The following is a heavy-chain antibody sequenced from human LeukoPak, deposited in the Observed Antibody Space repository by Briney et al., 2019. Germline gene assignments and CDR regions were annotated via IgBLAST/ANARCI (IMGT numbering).Heavy chain of an antibody. CDR1: GFTFSSYW. D-gene: IGHD3-16*01. CDR3: ARGGGLDV. Sequence: GGSLRLSCAASGFTFSSYWMNWARQAPGKGLEWVASINHNGNVNYYVDSVKGRFTISRDNAKNSLYLQMSNLRAEDTAVYFCARGGGLDVWGQGAMVTVSS. CDR2: INHNGNVN. J-gene: IGHJ6*02. V-gene: IGHV3-7*03.